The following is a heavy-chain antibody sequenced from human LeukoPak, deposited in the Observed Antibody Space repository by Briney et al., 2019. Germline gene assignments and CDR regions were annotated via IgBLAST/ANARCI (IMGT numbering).Heavy chain of an antibody. D-gene: IGHD3-22*01. CDR2: IKQDESEK. J-gene: IGHJ4*02. Sequence: PGGSLRLSCAAPGFTFSRYWMNWVRQAPGKGLEWVANIKQDESEKNYVDSVKGRFTISRDNAKNSLYLQMNSLRAEDMAVYYCARGNDGSAYRPYDYWGQGTLVTVSS. V-gene: IGHV3-7*01. CDR1: GFTFSRYW. CDR3: ARGNDGSAYRPYDY.